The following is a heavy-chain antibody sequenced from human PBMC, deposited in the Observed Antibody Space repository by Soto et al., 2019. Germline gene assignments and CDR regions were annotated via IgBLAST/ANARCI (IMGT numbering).Heavy chain of an antibody. CDR1: GGSINSGGYY. CDR3: ARSSISKKIDY. Sequence: QVQLQESGPGLVKPSQTLTLTCSVSGGSINSGGYYWTWLRQHPGKGLEWIGNIYYSGSTSYKPSLKSLVTISIDTSKTHFSLKLSSVTAADTAVYYCARSSISKKIDYWGQGTLVTVSS. D-gene: IGHD2-2*01. CDR2: IYYSGST. V-gene: IGHV4-31*01. J-gene: IGHJ4*02.